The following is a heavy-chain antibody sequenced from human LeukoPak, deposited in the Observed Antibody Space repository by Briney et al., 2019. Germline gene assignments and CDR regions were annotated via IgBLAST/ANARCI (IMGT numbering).Heavy chain of an antibody. V-gene: IGHV4-39*01. D-gene: IGHD3-10*01. CDR1: GASISSNNHY. CDR3: ARQVRAYYGSGSYGVD. J-gene: IGHJ4*02. Sequence: PSETLSLTCTVSGASISSNNHYWGWIRQPPGEGLEWIGSIYYSGSTYYSPSLKSRVTISVDTSRDQFSLKLNSVTAADTAVYYCARQVRAYYGSGSYGVDWGRGTLVTVSS. CDR2: IYYSGST.